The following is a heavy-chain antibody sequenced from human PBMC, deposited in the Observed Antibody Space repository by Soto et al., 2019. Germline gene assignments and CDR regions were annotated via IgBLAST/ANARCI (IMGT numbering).Heavy chain of an antibody. D-gene: IGHD3-22*01. V-gene: IGHV1-69*01. CDR2: TITIFGTA. CDR3: ARDPPADETPEPSFYYDISTAYDY. J-gene: IGHJ4*02. CDR1: GGTFSSYA. Sequence: QVQLVQSGAEVKKPGSSVNVSCKASGGTFSSYAISWVRQAPGQRLEWMGGTITIFGTANYAQKFQGRVTITADESTRAAYMELSSLGSEYTAVYYCARDPPADETPEPSFYYDISTAYDYWGQGTLVMVSS.